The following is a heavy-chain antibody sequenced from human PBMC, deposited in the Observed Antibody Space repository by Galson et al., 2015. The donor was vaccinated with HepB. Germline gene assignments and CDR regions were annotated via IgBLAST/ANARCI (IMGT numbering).Heavy chain of an antibody. CDR3: ATGLARWELSPDY. CDR1: GYTLTELS. Sequence: SVKVSCKVSGYTLTELSMHWVRQAPGKGLEWMGGFDPEDGETIYAQKFQGRVTMTEDTSTDTAYMELSSLRSEDTAVYYCATGLARWELSPDYWGQGTLVTVSS. V-gene: IGHV1-24*01. D-gene: IGHD1-26*01. CDR2: FDPEDGET. J-gene: IGHJ4*02.